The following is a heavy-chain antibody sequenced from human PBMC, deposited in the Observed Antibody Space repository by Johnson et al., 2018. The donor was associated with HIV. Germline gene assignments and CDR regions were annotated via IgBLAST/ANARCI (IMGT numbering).Heavy chain of an antibody. CDR2: IWYDGSNK. CDR3: ARALSWFDAFDV. V-gene: IGHV3-33*01. Sequence: QVQLVESGGGVVQPGRSLRLSCAASGFTFSSYGMHWVRQAPGKGLEWVAVIWYDGSNKYYADSVKGRFTISRDNSKNTLFLQMNSLRAEDTAVYYCARALSWFDAFDVWGQGTVVIVSS. D-gene: IGHD6-13*01. CDR1: GFTFSSYG. J-gene: IGHJ3*01.